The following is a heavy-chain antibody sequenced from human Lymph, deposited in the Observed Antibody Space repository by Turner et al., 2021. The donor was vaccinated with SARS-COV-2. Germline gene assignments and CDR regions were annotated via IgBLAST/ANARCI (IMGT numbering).Heavy chain of an antibody. CDR1: GFTFSSYA. J-gene: IGHJ3*02. V-gene: IGHV3-23*01. Sequence: EVQLLESGGGLVQPGGSLRPSCAASGFTFSSYAMSWVRQAPGKGLEWVSSISVSGGSTYYADSVKGRFTISRDNSKNTLYLQMNSLRAEDTAVYYCAKGVRGVIIPGAFDIWGQGTMVTISS. CDR2: ISVSGGST. D-gene: IGHD3-10*01. CDR3: AKGVRGVIIPGAFDI.